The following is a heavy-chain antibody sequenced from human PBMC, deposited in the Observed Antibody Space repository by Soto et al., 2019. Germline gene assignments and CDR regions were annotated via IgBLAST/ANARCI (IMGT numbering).Heavy chain of an antibody. J-gene: IGHJ6*03. V-gene: IGHV1-18*01. CDR3: ARSWGYLDV. Sequence: GASVKVSCKASGFSFISYGFSWVRQAPGQGLEWMGWISGHKGKTTYAQKFQDRVTLTIDTATSTAFMEVRSLRYDDTAVYYCARSWGYLDVWGKGTTVTVSS. D-gene: IGHD7-27*01. CDR2: ISGHKGKT. CDR1: GFSFISYG.